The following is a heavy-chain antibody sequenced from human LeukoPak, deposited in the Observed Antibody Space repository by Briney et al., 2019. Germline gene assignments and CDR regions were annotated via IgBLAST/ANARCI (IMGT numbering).Heavy chain of an antibody. CDR1: GFTFSSYG. J-gene: IGHJ4*02. CDR3: ASTPNGVAAIYFDY. D-gene: IGHD2-15*01. V-gene: IGHV3-30*02. CDR2: IRYDGSNK. Sequence: GGSLRLSCAASGFTFSSYGMHWVRQAPGKGLEWVAFIRYDGSNKYYADSVKGRFTISRDNAKNTLYLQMNSWRAGDTAVYYCASTPNGVAAIYFDYWGQGTLVTVSS.